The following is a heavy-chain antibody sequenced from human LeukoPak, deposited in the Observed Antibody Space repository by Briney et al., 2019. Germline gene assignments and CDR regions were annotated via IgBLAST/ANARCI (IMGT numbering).Heavy chain of an antibody. V-gene: IGHV3-15*01. CDR3: TTGPVTTGDDY. J-gene: IGHJ4*02. D-gene: IGHD4-17*01. CDR1: GFTFSNAW. Sequence: GGSLRLSCAASGFTFSNAWMSWVRQAPGKGLEWVGRIKSKTDGRTTDYAAPVKGRFTISRDDSKNTLYLQMNSLKTEDTAVYYCTTGPVTTGDDYWGQGTLVTVSS. CDR2: IKSKTDGRTT.